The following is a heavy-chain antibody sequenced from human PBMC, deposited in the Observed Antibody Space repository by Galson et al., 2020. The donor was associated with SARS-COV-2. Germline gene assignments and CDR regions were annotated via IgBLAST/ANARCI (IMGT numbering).Heavy chain of an antibody. J-gene: IGHJ3*02. V-gene: IGHV5-51*01. CDR1: GYSFTSYW. D-gene: IGHD3-16*02. CDR2: IYPGDSDT. CDR3: ARRSRMITFGGVIVRTAFDI. Sequence: GESLKISCKGSGYSFTSYWIGWVRQMPGKGLEWMGIIYPGDSDTRYSPSFQGQVTISADKSISTAYLQWSSLKASDTAMYYCARRSRMITFGGVIVRTAFDIWGQGTMVTVSS.